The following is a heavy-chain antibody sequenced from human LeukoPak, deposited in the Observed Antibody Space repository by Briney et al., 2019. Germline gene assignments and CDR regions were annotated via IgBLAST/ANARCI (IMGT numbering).Heavy chain of an antibody. J-gene: IGHJ6*03. CDR1: GGTFSSYA. V-gene: IGHV1-69*13. D-gene: IGHD6-13*01. Sequence: ASVKVSCKASGGTFSSYAISWVRQAPGQGLEWMGGIIPIFGTANYAQKFQGRVTITADESTSTAYMELSSLRSEDTAVYYCARERQQLASPLYYYYYYMDVWGKGTTVTVSS. CDR3: ARERQQLASPLYYYYYYMDV. CDR2: IIPIFGTA.